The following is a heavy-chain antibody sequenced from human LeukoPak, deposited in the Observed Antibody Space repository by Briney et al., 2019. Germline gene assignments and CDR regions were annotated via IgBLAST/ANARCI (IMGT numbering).Heavy chain of an antibody. CDR1: GGSISSYY. CDR3: ARDPLTYYYDSSDAFDI. CDR2: IYTSGST. D-gene: IGHD3-22*01. J-gene: IGHJ3*02. V-gene: IGHV4-4*07. Sequence: SETLSLTCTVSGGSISSYYWSWIRQPAGKGLEWIGRIYTSGSTNYNPSLKSRVTMSVDTSKNQFSLKLSSVTAADTAVYYSARDPLTYYYDSSDAFDIWGQGTMVTVSS.